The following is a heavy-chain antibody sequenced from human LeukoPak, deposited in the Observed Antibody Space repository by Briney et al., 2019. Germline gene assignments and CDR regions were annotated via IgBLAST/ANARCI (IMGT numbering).Heavy chain of an antibody. CDR3: AREGLAALPDAFDI. D-gene: IGHD6-13*01. CDR1: GFTFSSYS. CDR2: ISSSSSYI. Sequence: TGGSLRLSCAASGFTFSSYSMNWVRQAPGKGLEWVSSISSSSSYIYYADSVKGRFTISRDNAKNSLYLQMNSLRAEDTAVYYCAREGLAALPDAFDIWGQGTMVTVSS. J-gene: IGHJ3*02. V-gene: IGHV3-21*01.